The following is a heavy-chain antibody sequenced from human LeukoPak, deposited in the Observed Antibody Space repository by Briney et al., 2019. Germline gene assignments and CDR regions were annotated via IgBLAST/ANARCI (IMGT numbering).Heavy chain of an antibody. D-gene: IGHD3-3*01. CDR2: ISGSGGST. J-gene: IGHJ3*02. Sequence: GGSLRLSCAASGFTFSSYAMSWVRQAPGKGLEWVSAISGSGGSTYYADSVKGRFTISIENSKNTLSLQMNSLRAEDTAVYYCAKDRRFGFGVVIFGRRAFDIWGQGTMVTVSS. V-gene: IGHV3-23*01. CDR1: GFTFSSYA. CDR3: AKDRRFGFGVVIFGRRAFDI.